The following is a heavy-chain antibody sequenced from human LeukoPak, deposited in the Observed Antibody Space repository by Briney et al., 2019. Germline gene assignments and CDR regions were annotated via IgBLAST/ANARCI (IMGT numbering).Heavy chain of an antibody. D-gene: IGHD3-22*01. CDR1: GFTLSSHW. CDR3: ARSFSGYRDY. V-gene: IGHV3-74*01. J-gene: IGHJ4*02. CDR2: LNEDGRIT. Sequence: GRSLTLSCAASGFTLSSHWVHWVRQAPGKWLVWVSRLNEDGRITNYADSVKGRFTISRDNAKNTVYLQMNSLRVEDTGVYYCARSFSGYRDYWGQGTQVSVSS.